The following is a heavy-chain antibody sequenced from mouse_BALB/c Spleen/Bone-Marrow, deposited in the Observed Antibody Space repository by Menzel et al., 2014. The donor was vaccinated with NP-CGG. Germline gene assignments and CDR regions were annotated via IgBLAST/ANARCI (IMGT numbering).Heavy chain of an antibody. CDR3: VRGIYYYGSNYKNSALDY. CDR2: IRSKSNNFAT. Sequence: EVHLVESGGGLVQPKGLLKLSCAASGFTSNTFAMNWVRQAPGKGLEWVARIRSKSNNFATYYADSVKDRFTISRDDSQSMLYLQMNNLKTEDTAMYYCVRGIYYYGSNYKNSALDYWGQGTSVTVSS. D-gene: IGHD1-1*01. J-gene: IGHJ4*01. V-gene: IGHV10-1*02. CDR1: GFTSNTFA.